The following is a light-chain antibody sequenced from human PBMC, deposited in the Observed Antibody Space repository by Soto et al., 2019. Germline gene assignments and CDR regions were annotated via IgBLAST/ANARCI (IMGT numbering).Light chain of an antibody. J-gene: IGKJ2*01. CDR2: GAS. V-gene: IGKV3-20*01. CDR3: QQYGSSPYT. CDR1: QSVSSSY. Sequence: EIVLTQSPGTLSLSPGERATLSCRASQSVSSSYLAWYQQKPGQAPRLLIYGASNRATGIPDRFSGSGSGTDFTLTISRLEPEDFAIDYSQQYGSSPYTFGQGTKLEIK.